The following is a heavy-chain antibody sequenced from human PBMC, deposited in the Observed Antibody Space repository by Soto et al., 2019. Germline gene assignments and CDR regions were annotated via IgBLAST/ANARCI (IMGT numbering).Heavy chain of an antibody. D-gene: IGHD2-15*01. CDR1: GFTVSSKY. V-gene: IGHV3-66*01. J-gene: IGHJ6*03. Sequence: EVQLVESGGGLVQPGGSLRLSCAASGFTVSSKYMSWVRQAPGKGLEWVSLIQSGGSTLYADSGKARFTISRDNSKNTLYLQTNSPRVDATPVYYSARDDVHCSGGRCYGVPMDVWGKGTTVTVSS. CDR2: IQSGGST. CDR3: ARDDVHCSGGRCYGVPMDV.